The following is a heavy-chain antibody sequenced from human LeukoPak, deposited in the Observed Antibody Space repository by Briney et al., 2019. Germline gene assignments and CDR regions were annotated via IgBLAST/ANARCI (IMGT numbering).Heavy chain of an antibody. CDR3: ATYGSGSLTYYYAMDV. D-gene: IGHD3-10*01. CDR1: GFTVIGKC. CDR2: ICTGGST. Sequence: PGGSLRLSCAASGFTVIGKCMYWVRQAPGTGLEWVSGICTGGSTYYADSVKGRFTVSRDNPRNTLYLQMNRLRAEDTAVYYCATYGSGSLTYYYAMDVWGQGTTVTVSS. J-gene: IGHJ6*02. V-gene: IGHV3-66*01.